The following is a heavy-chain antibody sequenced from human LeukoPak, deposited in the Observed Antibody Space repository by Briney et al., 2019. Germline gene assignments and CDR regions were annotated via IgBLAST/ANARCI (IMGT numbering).Heavy chain of an antibody. Sequence: SETLSLTCAVYGGSFSGYYWSWIRQPPGKGLEWIGEINHSGSTNYNPSLKSRVTISVDTSKNQFSLKLSSVTAADTAVYYCARGGWSSSLGGWGQGTLVTVSS. CDR1: GGSFSGYY. V-gene: IGHV4-34*01. J-gene: IGHJ4*02. CDR3: ARGGWSSSLGG. D-gene: IGHD6-13*01. CDR2: INHSGST.